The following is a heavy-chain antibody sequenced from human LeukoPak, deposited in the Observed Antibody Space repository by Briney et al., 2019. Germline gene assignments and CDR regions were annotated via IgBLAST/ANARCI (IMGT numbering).Heavy chain of an antibody. D-gene: IGHD5-12*01. J-gene: IGHJ4*02. CDR3: ARDGRRGWLRGSVDY. V-gene: IGHV1-18*01. Sequence: ASVKVSCKASGYTFTSYGISWVRQAPGQGLEWMGWISAYNGNTNYAQKLQGRVTMTTDTSTSTAYMELRSLRSDDTAVYYCARDGRRGWLRGSVDYWGQGTLVTVSS. CDR1: GYTFTSYG. CDR2: ISAYNGNT.